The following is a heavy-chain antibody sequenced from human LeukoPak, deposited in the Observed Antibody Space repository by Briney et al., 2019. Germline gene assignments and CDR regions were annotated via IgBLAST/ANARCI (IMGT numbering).Heavy chain of an antibody. CDR2: INPNSGGT. V-gene: IGHV1-2*06. J-gene: IGHJ4*02. D-gene: IGHD5-24*01. CDR1: GYTFTGYY. Sequence: ASVKVSCKASGYTFTGYYMHWVRQAPGQGLEWMGRINPNSGGTNYAQKFQGRVTMTRDTSISTAYMELSRLRSDDTAVYYCASWRDGYNSADYWGQGTLVTVSS. CDR3: ASWRDGYNSADY.